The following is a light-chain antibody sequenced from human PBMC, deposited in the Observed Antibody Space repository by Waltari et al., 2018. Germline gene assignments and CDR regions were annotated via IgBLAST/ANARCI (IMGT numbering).Light chain of an antibody. V-gene: IGKV3-20*01. Sequence: EIVLTQSPGPLYLSPGERAPLACTSSRSVSSALAWYQQKPGQAPRLLISGASNRATGIPDRFSGSVSGTDFSLTISSLELEDFAVYYCQPYLRLAATFVQWTKVEIK. CDR3: QPYLRLAAT. J-gene: IGKJ1*01. CDR2: GAS. CDR1: RSVSSA.